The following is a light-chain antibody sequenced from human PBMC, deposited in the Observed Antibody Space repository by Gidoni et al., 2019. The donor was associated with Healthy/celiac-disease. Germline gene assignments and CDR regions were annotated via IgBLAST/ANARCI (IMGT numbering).Light chain of an antibody. CDR3: CSYAGSYTFGV. V-gene: IGLV2-11*01. Sequence: QSALTQPRSVSGSPGQSVTISCTGTISDVGGYNYVSWYQQHPGKAPKLMIYDVSKRPSGVPDRFSGSKSVNTASLTISGLQAEDEADYYCCSYAGSYTFGVFGGGTKLTVL. CDR2: DVS. J-gene: IGLJ2*01. CDR1: ISDVGGYNY.